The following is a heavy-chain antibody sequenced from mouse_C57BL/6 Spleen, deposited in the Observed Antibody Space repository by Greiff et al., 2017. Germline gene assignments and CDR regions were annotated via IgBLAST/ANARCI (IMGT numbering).Heavy chain of an antibody. CDR2: INPNNGGT. CDR1: GYTFTDYY. D-gene: IGHD2-1*01. J-gene: IGHJ3*01. CDR3: ARGGGYGKAWFAD. Sequence: VQLQQSGPELVKPGASVKISCKASGYTFTDYYMNWVKQSHGKSLEWIGDINPNNGGTSYNQKFKGKATFPVDKSSSTAYMERRSLTAEDAAVYYCARGGGYGKAWFADWGKGTLVTVSA. V-gene: IGHV1-26*01.